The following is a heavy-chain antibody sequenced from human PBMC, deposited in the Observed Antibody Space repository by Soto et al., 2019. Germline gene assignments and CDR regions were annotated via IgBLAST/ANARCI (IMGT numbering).Heavy chain of an antibody. J-gene: IGHJ4*02. Sequence: QLQLQESGPGLVKPSETLSLTCTVSAGSIRRSSYYWGWIRHPPGKGLEWSGSIYYSGSTYYNPSLKSRVTISVDTPKNQFSLKLSSATAADTAVYYCARNLSSGPMSRLDYWGQGTLVTVCS. D-gene: IGHD6-19*01. CDR3: ARNLSSGPMSRLDY. CDR1: AGSIRRSSYY. CDR2: IYYSGST. V-gene: IGHV4-39*01.